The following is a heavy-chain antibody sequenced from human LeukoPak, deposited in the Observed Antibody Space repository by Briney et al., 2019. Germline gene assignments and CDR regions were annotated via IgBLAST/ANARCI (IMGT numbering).Heavy chain of an antibody. CDR3: ATYYYGSGSPPGY. D-gene: IGHD3-10*01. Sequence: SETLSLTCTVSGGSISSSSYYWGWIRQPPGKGLEWIGSIYYGGSTYYNPSLKSRVTISVDTSKNQFSLKLSSVTAADTAVYYCATYYYGSGSPPGYWGQGTLVTVSS. CDR2: IYYGGST. CDR1: GGSISSSSYY. J-gene: IGHJ4*02. V-gene: IGHV4-39*01.